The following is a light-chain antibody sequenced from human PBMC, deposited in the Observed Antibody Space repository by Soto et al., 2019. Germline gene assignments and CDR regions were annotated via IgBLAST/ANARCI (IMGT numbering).Light chain of an antibody. CDR3: QNCNGAPRT. CDR2: AAS. CDR1: QGIANY. V-gene: IGKV1-27*01. J-gene: IGKJ3*01. Sequence: DIKMTQSPFLPSPSVGCRVTTTSPASQGIANYLAWYRQKPGKVPRLLIYAASTLQSGVPSRFSGNGSGTDFTLTISSLQHEDVATSYCQNCNGAPRTFGPGTKVDIK.